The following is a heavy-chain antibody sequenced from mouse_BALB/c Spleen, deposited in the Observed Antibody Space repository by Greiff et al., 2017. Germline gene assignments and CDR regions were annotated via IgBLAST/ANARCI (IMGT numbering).Heavy chain of an antibody. D-gene: IGHD2-1*01. J-gene: IGHJ2*01. V-gene: IGHV1-82*01. CDR3: ARKEDYRNFFDY. CDR2: IYPGDGDT. CDR1: GYAFSSSW. Sequence: VQLVESGPELVKPGASVKISCKASGYAFSSSWMNWVKQRPGQGLEWIGRIYPGDGDTNYNGKFKGKATLTADKSSSTAYMQLSSLTSVDSAVYFCARKEDYRNFFDYWGQGTTLTVSS.